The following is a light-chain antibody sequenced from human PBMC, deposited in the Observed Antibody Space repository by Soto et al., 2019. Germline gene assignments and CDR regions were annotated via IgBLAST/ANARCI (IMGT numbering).Light chain of an antibody. V-gene: IGKV1-39*01. CDR2: AAS. J-gene: IGKJ1*01. CDR1: QNIRNH. Sequence: DIQMTQSPSSLSASVGDSVTITCRASQNIRNHLNWYQQQPGKAPKLLIYAASSLQSGVPSRFSGSASGADFSLTIGSLQPGDFATYYCQQSYSTVWTFGQGTKVDIK. CDR3: QQSYSTVWT.